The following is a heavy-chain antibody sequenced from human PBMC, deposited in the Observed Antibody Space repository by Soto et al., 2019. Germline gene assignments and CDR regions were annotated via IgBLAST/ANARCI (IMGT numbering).Heavy chain of an antibody. Sequence: PSETLSLTCTVSGGSISSSSYYWGWIRQPPGKGLEWIGSIYYSGSTYYNPSLKSRVTISVDTSKNQFSRKLSSVTAADTAVYYCASPKPGDGVVGYYYGMDVWGQGTTVTVSS. CDR3: ASPKPGDGVVGYYYGMDV. CDR1: GGSISSSSYY. CDR2: IYYSGST. J-gene: IGHJ6*02. V-gene: IGHV4-39*01. D-gene: IGHD3-3*01.